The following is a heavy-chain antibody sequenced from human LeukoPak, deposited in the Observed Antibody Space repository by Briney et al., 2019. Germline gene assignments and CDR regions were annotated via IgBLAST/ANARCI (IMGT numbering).Heavy chain of an antibody. CDR3: ARGGSGVAFGY. J-gene: IGHJ4*02. CDR1: GGSISGYY. D-gene: IGHD7-27*01. Sequence: PSETLSLTCTVSGGSISGYYWSWIRQPPGKGLEWIGYLYNSGSTNYNPSLKSRVTISVDTSKNQFSLKLSSVTAADTAVYYCARGGSGVAFGYWGQGTLVTVSS. V-gene: IGHV4-59*01. CDR2: LYNSGST.